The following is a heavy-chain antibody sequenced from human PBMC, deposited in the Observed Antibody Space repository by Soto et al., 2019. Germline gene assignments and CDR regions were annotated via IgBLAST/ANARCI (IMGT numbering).Heavy chain of an antibody. Sequence: PSETLSLTCTVSGGSISSSSYYWGWIRQPPGKGLEWIGSIYYSGSTYYNPSLKSRVTISVDTSKNQFSLKLSSVTAADTAVYYCARQHLLYYDILTGYYKYNWFDPWGQGTLVTVSS. J-gene: IGHJ5*02. D-gene: IGHD3-9*01. CDR3: ARQHLLYYDILTGYYKYNWFDP. CDR1: GGSISSSSYY. V-gene: IGHV4-39*01. CDR2: IYYSGST.